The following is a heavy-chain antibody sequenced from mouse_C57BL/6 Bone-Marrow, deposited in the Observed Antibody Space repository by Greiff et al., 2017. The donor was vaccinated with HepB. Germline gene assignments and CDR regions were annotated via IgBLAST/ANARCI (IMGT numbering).Heavy chain of an antibody. D-gene: IGHD2-1*01. CDR3: ARGGGNYGY. V-gene: IGHV1-55*01. CDR2: IYPGSGST. CDR1: GYTFTSYW. Sequence: QVHVKQPGAELVKPGASVKMSCKASGYTFTSYWITWVKQRPGQGLEWIGDIYPGSGSTNYNEKFKSKATLTVDTSSSTAYMQLSSLTSEDSAVYYCARGGGNYGYWGQGTTLTVSS. J-gene: IGHJ2*01.